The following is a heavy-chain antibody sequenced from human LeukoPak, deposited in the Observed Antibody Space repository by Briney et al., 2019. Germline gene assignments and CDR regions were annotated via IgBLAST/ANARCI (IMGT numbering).Heavy chain of an antibody. CDR3: ARDGVPTNYYDSSDPSYYFDY. D-gene: IGHD3-22*01. Sequence: GGSLRLSCAASGFTFSSYSMNWVRQAPGKGLEWVSYISSSGSTIYYADSVKGRFTISRDNAKNSLYLQMNSLRAEDTAVYYCARDGVPTNYYDSSDPSYYFDYWGQGTLVTVSS. J-gene: IGHJ4*02. V-gene: IGHV3-48*04. CDR1: GFTFSSYS. CDR2: ISSSGSTI.